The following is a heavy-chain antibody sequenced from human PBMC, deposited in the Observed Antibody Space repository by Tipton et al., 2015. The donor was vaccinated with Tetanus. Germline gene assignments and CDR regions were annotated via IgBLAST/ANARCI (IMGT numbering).Heavy chain of an antibody. CDR3: SSSPGNQYLAFFDY. J-gene: IGHJ4*02. V-gene: IGHV4-30-4*08. Sequence: TLSLTCSVSGGAINSGGYYYYWIRQLPGKGLEWIGYIYYSGSTYYNPSLKSRVTISIDTSKNQFSLRLSSVTAADTAVYYCSSSPGNQYLAFFDYWGRGTLVTVSS. CDR1: GGAINSGGYY. D-gene: IGHD2/OR15-2a*01. CDR2: IYYSGST.